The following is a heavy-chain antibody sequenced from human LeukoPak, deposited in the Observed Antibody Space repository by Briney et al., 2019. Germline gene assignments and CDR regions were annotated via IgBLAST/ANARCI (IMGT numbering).Heavy chain of an antibody. J-gene: IGHJ5*02. CDR2: IKQDGSEK. V-gene: IGHV3-7*01. D-gene: IGHD1-26*01. CDR3: ARDLRERELISWWFDP. CDR1: GFTFSSDW. Sequence: PGGSLRLSCAASGFTFSSDWMSWVRQAPGKGLEWVANIKQDGSEKYYVDSVKGRFTISRDNAKNSLYLQMNSLRAEDTAVYYCARDLRERELISWWFDPWGQGTLVTVSS.